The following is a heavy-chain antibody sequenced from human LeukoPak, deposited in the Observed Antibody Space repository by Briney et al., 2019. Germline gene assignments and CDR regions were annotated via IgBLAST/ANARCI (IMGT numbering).Heavy chain of an antibody. CDR2: IYYSGST. V-gene: IGHV4-38-2*02. J-gene: IGHJ4*02. Sequence: SETLSLTCTVSGYSISSGYYWGWIRQPPGKGLEWIGSIYYSGSTYYNPSLKSRVTISVDTSKNQFSLKLSSVTAADTAVYYCARVWSGSSTFDYWGQGTLVTVSS. CDR3: ARVWSGSSTFDY. D-gene: IGHD1-26*01. CDR1: GYSISSGYY.